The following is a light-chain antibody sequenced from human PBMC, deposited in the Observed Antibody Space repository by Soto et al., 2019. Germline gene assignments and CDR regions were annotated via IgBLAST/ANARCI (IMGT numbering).Light chain of an antibody. CDR1: QSVRGW. Sequence: DVQMTQSPSSLSASVGDRVTITCRASQSVRGWLAWYQHQPGKAPKLLIYDASSLQSGVQSTFSGSGSGTEFTLTISSLQPDDFATYYCQQYNSYPYTFGQGTKLEIK. J-gene: IGKJ2*01. CDR3: QQYNSYPYT. CDR2: DAS. V-gene: IGKV1-5*01.